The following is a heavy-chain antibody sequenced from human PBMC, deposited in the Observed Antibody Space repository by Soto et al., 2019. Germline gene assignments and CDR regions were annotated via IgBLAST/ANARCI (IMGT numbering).Heavy chain of an antibody. CDR1: RGAFNNYP. D-gene: IGHD2-21*02. Sequence: ASVKVSCKASRGAFNNYPISWVRQAPGQGLEWMGGIFPRLGTTTYAQKEQGRVSMTADESTSTVYMELSGLRSEDTAIYYCAIDACCCGGDCYSLVYWGQGALVTVSS. CDR3: AIDACCCGGDCYSLVY. V-gene: IGHV1-69*13. J-gene: IGHJ4*02. CDR2: IFPRLGTT.